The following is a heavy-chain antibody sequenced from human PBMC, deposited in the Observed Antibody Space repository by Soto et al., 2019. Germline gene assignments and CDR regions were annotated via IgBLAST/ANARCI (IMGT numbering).Heavy chain of an antibody. Sequence: GGSLRLSCAASGFTFSSYSMNWVRQAPGKGLEWVSYISSSSSTIYYADSVKGRFTISRDNAKNSLYLQMNSLRDEDTAVYYCAREGYYGSGSYYAFDIWGQGTMVTVSS. CDR1: GFTFSSYS. CDR3: AREGYYGSGSYYAFDI. D-gene: IGHD3-10*01. J-gene: IGHJ3*02. CDR2: ISSSSSTI. V-gene: IGHV3-48*02.